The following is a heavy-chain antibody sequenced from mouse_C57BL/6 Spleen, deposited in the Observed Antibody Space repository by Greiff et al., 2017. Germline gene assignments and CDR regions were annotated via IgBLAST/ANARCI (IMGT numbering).Heavy chain of an antibody. Sequence: QVQLQQPGAELVKPGASVKMSCKASGYTFTSYWLTWVKQRPGQGLEWIGDIYPGSGSTNYNEKFKSKATLTVDTSSSAAYMQRSSLTSEDAAVYYCARYLPYYGSSIDYWGQGTTLTVSS. CDR3: ARYLPYYGSSIDY. V-gene: IGHV1-55*01. J-gene: IGHJ2*01. CDR2: IYPGSGST. CDR1: GYTFTSYW. D-gene: IGHD1-1*01.